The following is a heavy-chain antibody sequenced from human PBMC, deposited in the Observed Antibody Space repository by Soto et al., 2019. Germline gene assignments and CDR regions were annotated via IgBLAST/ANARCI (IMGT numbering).Heavy chain of an antibody. CDR1: GGSISSSSYY. CDR3: ARLGPLPFDY. CDR2: IYYSGST. V-gene: IGHV4-39*01. Sequence: LSLTCTVSGGSISSSSYYWGWIRQPPGKGLEWIGSIYYSGSTYYNPSLKSRVTISVDTSKNQFSLKLSSVTAADTAVYYCARLGPLPFDYWGQGTLVTVSS. J-gene: IGHJ4*02.